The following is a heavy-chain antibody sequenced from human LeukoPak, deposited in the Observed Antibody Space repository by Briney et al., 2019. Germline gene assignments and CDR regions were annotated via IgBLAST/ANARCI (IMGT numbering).Heavy chain of an antibody. Sequence: ASVTVSCKASGYTFTSHYMHWVRQAPGQGLEWMGIINPSGGSTSYAQRFQGRVTMTRDMSTNTVYMELSSLRSGDTAVYYCARDPPYYYDTKDYMDVWGKGTTVTVSS. CDR2: INPSGGST. CDR1: GYTFTSHY. V-gene: IGHV1-46*01. CDR3: ARDPPYYYDTKDYMDV. D-gene: IGHD3-22*01. J-gene: IGHJ6*03.